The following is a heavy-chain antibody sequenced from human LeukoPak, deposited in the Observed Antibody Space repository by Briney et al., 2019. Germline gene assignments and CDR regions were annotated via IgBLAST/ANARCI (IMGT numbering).Heavy chain of an antibody. CDR2: IYYSGST. CDR3: ARDRSYGSGNYYNNYGLDV. D-gene: IGHD3-10*01. J-gene: IGHJ6*02. Sequence: SETLSLTCTVSGVSISSFYWNWIRQPPGKGLEFIGYIYYSGSTNYNPSLKSRVTISLDTSKNQFSLKLTSVTAADTAVYYCARDRSYGSGNYYNNYGLDVWGQGTTVTVSS. V-gene: IGHV4-59*01. CDR1: GVSISSFY.